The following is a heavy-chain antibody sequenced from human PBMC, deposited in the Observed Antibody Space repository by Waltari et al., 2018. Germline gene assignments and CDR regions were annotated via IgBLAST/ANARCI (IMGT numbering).Heavy chain of an antibody. CDR2: INHSGST. Sequence: QVQLQQWGAGLLKPSETLSLTCAVYGGSFSGYYWSWIRQPPGKGLEWIGEINHSGSTNYNPSLKSRVTISVDTSKNQFSLKLSSVTAADTAVYYCARDGAPGLRAYSGSYYRYFQHWGQGTLVTVSS. J-gene: IGHJ1*01. CDR3: ARDGAPGLRAYSGSYYRYFQH. V-gene: IGHV4-34*01. D-gene: IGHD1-26*01. CDR1: GGSFSGYY.